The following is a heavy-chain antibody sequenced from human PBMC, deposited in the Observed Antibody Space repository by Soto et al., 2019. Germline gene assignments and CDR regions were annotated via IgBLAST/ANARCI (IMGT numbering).Heavy chain of an antibody. CDR2: IIPIFATA. Sequence: QVQLVQSGAEVKKPGSSVKVSCKASGGTFSSYAINWVRQAPGQGLEWMGGIIPIFATADYAQKCQGRVTISAAEATSTAYMELSSLRSEDTAVYYCAQCLLGVNYYYGMDVWGQGTTVTVSS. CDR1: GGTFSSYA. J-gene: IGHJ6*02. CDR3: AQCLLGVNYYYGMDV. D-gene: IGHD3-16*01. V-gene: IGHV1-69*12.